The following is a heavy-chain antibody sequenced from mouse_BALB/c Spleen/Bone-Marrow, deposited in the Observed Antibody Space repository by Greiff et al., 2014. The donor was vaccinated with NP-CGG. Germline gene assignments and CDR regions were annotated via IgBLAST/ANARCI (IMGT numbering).Heavy chain of an antibody. D-gene: IGHD4-1*01. Sequence: QVQLQQSGSVLVRPGASVKLSCKASGYTFTSSRMHWAKQRPGQGLEWIGEIHPNSGNTNYNEKFKGKATLAVDTSSSTAYVDLSSLTSEDSAVYYCARELGRGYYFDYWGQGTTLTVSS. CDR3: ARELGRGYYFDY. CDR1: GYTFTSSR. J-gene: IGHJ2*01. CDR2: IHPNSGNT. V-gene: IGHV1S130*01.